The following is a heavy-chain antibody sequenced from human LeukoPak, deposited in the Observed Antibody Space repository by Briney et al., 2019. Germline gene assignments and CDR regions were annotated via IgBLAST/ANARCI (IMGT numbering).Heavy chain of an antibody. CDR1: GGSISSNSYY. J-gene: IGHJ4*02. CDR3: ARGSSSSSLIDY. Sequence: KASETLSLTCTVSGGSISSNSYYWGWIRLPPGKGLEWIGHIYYSGSTYYNPSLKSRVTISVDTSKNQFSLKLSSVTAADTAVYYCARGSSSSSLIDYWGQGTLVTVSS. CDR2: IYYSGST. V-gene: IGHV4-39*01. D-gene: IGHD6-13*01.